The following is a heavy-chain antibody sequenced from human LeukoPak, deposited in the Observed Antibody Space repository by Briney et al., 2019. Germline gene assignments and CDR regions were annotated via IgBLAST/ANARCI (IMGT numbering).Heavy chain of an antibody. D-gene: IGHD3-10*01. CDR1: GFTFSSNW. CDR3: ARGSSYNWFDP. CDR2: IKQDGSEK. Sequence: QPAGYLRLYCAASGFTFSSNWMSWVRQAPGKGLEWVANIKQDGSEKYYVDSVKGRFTISRDNAKNSLYLQMNSLRAEDTAVYYCARGSSYNWFDPWGQGTLVTVSS. V-gene: IGHV3-7*04. J-gene: IGHJ5*02.